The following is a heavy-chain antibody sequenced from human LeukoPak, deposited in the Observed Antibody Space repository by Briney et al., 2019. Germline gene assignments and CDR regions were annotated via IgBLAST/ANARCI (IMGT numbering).Heavy chain of an antibody. Sequence: GGSLRLSCAASGFTFSSYSMNWVRQAPGKGLEWVSYISSSSSTIYYADSVKGRFTISRDNAKNSLYLQMNSLRAEDTAVYYCARESGSSGWTDFDYWGQGTLVTVSS. J-gene: IGHJ4*02. CDR2: ISSSSSTI. CDR1: GFTFSSYS. V-gene: IGHV3-48*01. CDR3: ARESGSSGWTDFDY. D-gene: IGHD6-19*01.